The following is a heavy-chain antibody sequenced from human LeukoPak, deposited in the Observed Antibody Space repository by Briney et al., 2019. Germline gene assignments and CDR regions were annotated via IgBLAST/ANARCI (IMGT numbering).Heavy chain of an antibody. CDR3: ARVADGKGYPFDY. J-gene: IGHJ4*02. V-gene: IGHV4-39*07. D-gene: IGHD5-18*01. CDR1: TFSSYW. CDR2: IYYSGST. Sequence: TFSSYWMIWGRQPPGKGLECIGTIYYSGSTYYKSSLKSRVTISVDTSKNQFSLKLSSVTAADTAVYYCARVADGKGYPFDYWGQGTLVTVSS.